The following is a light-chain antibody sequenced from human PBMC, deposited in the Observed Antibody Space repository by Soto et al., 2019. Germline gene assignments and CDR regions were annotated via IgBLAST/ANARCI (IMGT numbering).Light chain of an antibody. CDR3: QQSNNYFT. J-gene: IGKJ3*01. CDR1: HGLNTN. V-gene: IGKV1-9*01. CDR2: GAS. Sequence: IQLTQSPSSLSASVGDRVTITCRDSHGLNTNLAWDQQKPGKAPNLLISGASTLQKGVPSRFSGNGSGTDFTLTISSLQPEDLATYYCQQSNNYFTFGHGTKVDIK.